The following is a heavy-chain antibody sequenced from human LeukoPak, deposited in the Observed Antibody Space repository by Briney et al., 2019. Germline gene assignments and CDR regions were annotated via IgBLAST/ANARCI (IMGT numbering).Heavy chain of an antibody. D-gene: IGHD6-13*01. V-gene: IGHV4-4*07. CDR1: GGSISSYY. CDR2: IYTSGST. Sequence: SETLSLTCTVSGGSISSYYWSWIRQPAGKGLEWIGRIYTSGSTNYNPSLKSRVTMSVDTSKNQFSLKLSSVTAADTAVYYCARDFVSSSWYSVDYWGQGTLVTVSS. J-gene: IGHJ4*02. CDR3: ARDFVSSSWYSVDY.